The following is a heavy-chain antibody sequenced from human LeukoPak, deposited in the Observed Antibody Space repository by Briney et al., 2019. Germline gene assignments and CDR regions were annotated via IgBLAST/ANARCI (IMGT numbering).Heavy chain of an antibody. CDR1: GGSFSGYY. J-gene: IGHJ6*03. CDR3: ARLTSYIVVVPAAWPYYYMDV. D-gene: IGHD2-2*01. V-gene: IGHV4-34*01. Sequence: TSETLSLTCAVYGGSFSGYYWSWIRQPPGKGLEWIGEINYSGSTNYNPSLKSRVTISVDTSKNQFSLKLSSVTAADTAVYYCARLTSYIVVVPAAWPYYYMDVWGKGTTVTVSS. CDR2: INYSGST.